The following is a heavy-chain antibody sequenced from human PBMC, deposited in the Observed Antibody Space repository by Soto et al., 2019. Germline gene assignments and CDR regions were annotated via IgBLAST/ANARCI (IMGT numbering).Heavy chain of an antibody. CDR1: GYSISSGYY. D-gene: IGHD3-3*01. V-gene: IGHV4-38-2*01. Sequence: LSLTCAVSGYSISSGYYWGWIRQPPGKGLEWIGSIYHSGSTYYNPSLKSRVTISVDTSKNQFSLKLSSVTAADTAVYYCARGATIFGVVYDYWGQGTLVTVSS. CDR3: ARGATIFGVVYDY. J-gene: IGHJ4*02. CDR2: IYHSGST.